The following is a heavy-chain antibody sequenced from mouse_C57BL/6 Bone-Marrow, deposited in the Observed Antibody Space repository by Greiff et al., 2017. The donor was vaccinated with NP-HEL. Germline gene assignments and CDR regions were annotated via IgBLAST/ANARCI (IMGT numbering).Heavy chain of an antibody. V-gene: IGHV5-15*01. Sequence: EVQLVESGGGLVQPGGSLKLSCAASGFTFSDYGMAWVRQAPRKGPEWVAFISNLAYSIYYADTVTGRFTISRENAKNTLYLEMSSLRSEDTAMYYCARQYYYGSSYGYYAMDYWGQGTSVTVSS. CDR1: GFTFSDYG. J-gene: IGHJ4*01. CDR3: ARQYYYGSSYGYYAMDY. D-gene: IGHD1-1*01. CDR2: ISNLAYSI.